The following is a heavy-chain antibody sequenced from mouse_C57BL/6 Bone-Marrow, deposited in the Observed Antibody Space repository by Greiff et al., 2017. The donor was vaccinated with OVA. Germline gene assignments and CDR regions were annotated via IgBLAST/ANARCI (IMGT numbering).Heavy chain of an antibody. D-gene: IGHD1-1*01. Sequence: VQLQQSGAELVRPGTSVKVSCKASGYAFTNYLIEWVKQRPGQGLEWIGVINPGSGGTNYNEKFKGKATLTADKSSSTAYMQLSSLTSEDSAVYFCARSDYGSSYEFDYWGQGTTLTVSS. J-gene: IGHJ2*01. CDR1: GYAFTNYL. V-gene: IGHV1-54*01. CDR3: ARSDYGSSYEFDY. CDR2: INPGSGGT.